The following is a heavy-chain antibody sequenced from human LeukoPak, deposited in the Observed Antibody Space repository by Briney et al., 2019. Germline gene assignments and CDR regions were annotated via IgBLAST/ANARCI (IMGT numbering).Heavy chain of an antibody. CDR3: ARQRTSGSASNLRVAQIDS. J-gene: IGHJ4*02. D-gene: IGHD3-3*01. CDR2: IYYSGGT. V-gene: IGHV4-39*01. Sequence: PSETLSLTCTVSGGSISSSSHYWAWIRQSPGTGLEWIGSIYYSGGTYYNPSLKSRATISVDTSKNQISLKVSSVTAADSALYFCARQRTSGSASNLRVAQIDSWGQGTLVTVSS. CDR1: GGSISSSSHY.